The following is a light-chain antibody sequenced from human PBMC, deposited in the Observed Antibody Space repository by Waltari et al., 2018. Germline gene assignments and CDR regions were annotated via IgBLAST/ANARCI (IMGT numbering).Light chain of an antibody. CDR2: EVK. CDR3: SSYTTSTTQV. V-gene: IGLV2-18*02. CDR1: GNDIGSYNR. Sequence: QSALTQPPSVAGSPGQSVTISCPGTGNDIGSYNRVPWYQQSPGTAPRLMIYEVKSRPSGVPDRFSGSKSGNTASLTISGLQAEDEADYYCSSYTTSTTQVFGTGTKVTVL. J-gene: IGLJ1*01.